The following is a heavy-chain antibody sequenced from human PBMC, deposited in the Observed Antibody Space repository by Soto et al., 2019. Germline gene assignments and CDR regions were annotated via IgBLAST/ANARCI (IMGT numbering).Heavy chain of an antibody. V-gene: IGHV1-46*01. CDR2: INPSGGST. Sequence: GASVKSCKASGYTFTSYYMHWVRQAPGQGLEWMGIINPSGGSTSYAQKFQGRVTMTRDTSTSTVYMELSSLRSEDTAVYYCARDQFFIISLVYHYRMDFWGQGSKVPGSS. J-gene: IGHJ6*02. CDR1: GYTFTSYY. D-gene: IGHD3-10*01. CDR3: ARDQFFIISLVYHYRMDF.